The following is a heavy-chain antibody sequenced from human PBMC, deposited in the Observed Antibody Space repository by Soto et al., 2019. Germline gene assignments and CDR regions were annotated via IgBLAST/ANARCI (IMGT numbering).Heavy chain of an antibody. CDR1: GGSMSGLY. CDR2: ISYSGST. J-gene: IGHJ6*02. CDR3: ARGRARDYIDSYYYGMDV. D-gene: IGHD4-4*01. V-gene: IGHV4-59*11. Sequence: KTSETLSLTCTVSGGSMSGLYWSWIRQPPGKGLDWIGYISYSGSTNYNPSLKSRVTISVDTSKNQFSLKLSSVTAADTAVYYCARGRARDYIDSYYYGMDVWGQGTTVTASS.